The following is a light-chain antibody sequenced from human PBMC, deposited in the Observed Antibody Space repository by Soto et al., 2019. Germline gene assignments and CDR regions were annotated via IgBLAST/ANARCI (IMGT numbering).Light chain of an antibody. CDR1: SGHSTYA. CDR2: LNSDGSH. Sequence: QPVLTQSPSASASLGASVKLTCTLSSGHSTYAIAWHQQQPGKGPRYLMKLNSDGSHNKGYGIPDRFSGSNSGAERYLTISSLQSEDEADYYCQTWGTGIRVFGGGTKLTVL. J-gene: IGLJ3*02. CDR3: QTWGTGIRV. V-gene: IGLV4-69*01.